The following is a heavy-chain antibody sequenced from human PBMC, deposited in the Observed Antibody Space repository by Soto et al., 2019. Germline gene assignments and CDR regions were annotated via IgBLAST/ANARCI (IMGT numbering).Heavy chain of an antibody. D-gene: IGHD3-16*01. Sequence: PGGSLRLSCAASGLTVSSNYMSWVRQAPGKGLEWVSTIYSGDITYYADSVKGRFTISRDNSKNTLYLQLNSLRAEDTAVYYCASHANSPRHFGYWGQGTLVTVSS. J-gene: IGHJ4*02. V-gene: IGHV3-53*01. CDR3: ASHANSPRHFGY. CDR1: GLTVSSNY. CDR2: IYSGDIT.